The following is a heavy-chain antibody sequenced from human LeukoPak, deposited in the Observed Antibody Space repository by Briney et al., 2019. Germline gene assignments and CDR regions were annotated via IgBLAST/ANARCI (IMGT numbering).Heavy chain of an antibody. Sequence: SETLSLTCAVYGGSFSGYYWSWIRQPPGKGLEWIGEINHSGSTNYNPSLKSRVTISVDTSKNQCSLKLSSVTAADTAVYYCARCSPYYDYVWGSYRQYYFDYWGQGTLVTVSS. CDR2: INHSGST. J-gene: IGHJ4*02. CDR1: GGSFSGYY. CDR3: ARCSPYYDYVWGSYRQYYFDY. V-gene: IGHV4-34*01. D-gene: IGHD3-16*02.